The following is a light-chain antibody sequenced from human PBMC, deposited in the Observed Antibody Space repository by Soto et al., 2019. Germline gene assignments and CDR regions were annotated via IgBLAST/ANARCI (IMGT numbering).Light chain of an antibody. V-gene: IGKV3-15*01. Sequence: EIVMTQSPGTLSVSPGERVTVSCRASQYVHTSLAWYQQKSGQAPRLLIYGASIRAPGVPVRFSGSGSGTEFTLHIDRLQSEDSAVYSCQQYNQWPPTWTFGKGTKVEI. CDR2: GAS. J-gene: IGKJ1*01. CDR3: QQYNQWPPTWT. CDR1: QYVHTS.